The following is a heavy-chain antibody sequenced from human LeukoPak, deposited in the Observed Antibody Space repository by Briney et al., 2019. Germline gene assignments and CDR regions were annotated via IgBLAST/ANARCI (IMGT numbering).Heavy chain of an antibody. D-gene: IGHD6-19*01. CDR1: GDTLSSYA. Sequence: ASVKLSCIVSGDTLSSYAISWVRQAPGQGLEWVGRIITMLAEADYTESFKGKVTTTADKSTNTLYLELSSLRADDTAVYYCARCPAGCDSWGQGSLVTVSS. V-gene: IGHV1-69*04. CDR3: ARCPAGCDS. J-gene: IGHJ4*02. CDR2: IITMLAEA.